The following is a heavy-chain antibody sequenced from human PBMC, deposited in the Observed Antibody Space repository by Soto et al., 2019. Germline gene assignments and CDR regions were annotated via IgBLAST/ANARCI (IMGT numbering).Heavy chain of an antibody. D-gene: IGHD5-12*01. CDR2: IIPIFATT. CDR3: AKDTVQDMATISRDYYFDG. V-gene: IGHV1-69*01. J-gene: IGHJ4*01. CDR1: GGPFSSYT. Sequence: SVQVSCTASGGPFSSYTFSWVRQAPGQGLEWMGGIIPIFATTNYAQKFQGRVTITADESTSTAYMALSSLRSEDTAVYYCAKDTVQDMATISRDYYFDGWGQPTLVTVAS.